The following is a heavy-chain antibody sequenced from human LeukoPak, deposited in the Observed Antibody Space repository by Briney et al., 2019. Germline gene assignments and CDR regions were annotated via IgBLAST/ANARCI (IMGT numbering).Heavy chain of an antibody. CDR2: IYHSGST. V-gene: IGHV4-30-2*01. D-gene: IGHD2-15*01. CDR1: GGSISSGGYY. Sequence: SETLSLTCTVSGGSISSGGYYWSWIRQPPGKGLEWIGYIYHSGSTYYNPSLKSRVTISVDTSKNQFSLKLSSVTAADTAVYYCARFGVVAATFDYWGQGTLVTVSS. J-gene: IGHJ4*02. CDR3: ARFGVVAATFDY.